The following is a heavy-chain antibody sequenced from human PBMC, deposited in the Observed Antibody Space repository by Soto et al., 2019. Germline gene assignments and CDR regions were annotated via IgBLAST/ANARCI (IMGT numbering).Heavy chain of an antibody. CDR3: ARSVRGGQLLWVHWFDP. J-gene: IGHJ5*02. CDR1: GYTFTSYA. Sequence: QVQLVQSGAEVKKPGASVKVSCKASGYTFTSYAMHWVRQAPGQRLEWMGWINAGNGNTKYSQKFQGRVTITWDTSASTAHMELSSLRSEDTAVYYCARSVRGGQLLWVHWFDPWGQGTLVTVSS. D-gene: IGHD2-2*01. CDR2: INAGNGNT. V-gene: IGHV1-3*01.